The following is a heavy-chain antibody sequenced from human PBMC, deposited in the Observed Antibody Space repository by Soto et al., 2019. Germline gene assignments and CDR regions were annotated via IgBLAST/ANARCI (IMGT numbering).Heavy chain of an antibody. CDR3: ARDPGIGDGYNLYYFDS. J-gene: IGHJ4*02. Sequence: SQTLSLTCAISGDSVSSKNTTWNWIRQSPSRGLEWLGRTYSRSKWYQDYAVSVKSRITINPDTSKNQISLQLSSLTPEDTAVNYCARDPGIGDGYNLYYFDSWGQGTLVTVSS. D-gene: IGHD5-12*01. V-gene: IGHV6-1*01. CDR1: GDSVSSKNTT. CDR2: TYSRSKWYQ.